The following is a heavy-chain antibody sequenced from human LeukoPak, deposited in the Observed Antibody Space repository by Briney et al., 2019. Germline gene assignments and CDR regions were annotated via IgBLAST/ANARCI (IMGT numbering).Heavy chain of an antibody. D-gene: IGHD3-22*01. J-gene: IGHJ3*01. CDR1: GPPSPDIV. CDR3: PLDLQANNYHSSAIDF. V-gene: IGHV3-20*03. Sequence: RPGGSLRLSSASPGPPSPDIVISCVRQAPGKGLEWVSGINWNGAFTGYAESVKGRFTISRDNAKNSLYLQMHRLRAEDTALYYSPLDLQANNYHSSAIDFWGQGTMVTVSS. CDR2: INWNGAFT.